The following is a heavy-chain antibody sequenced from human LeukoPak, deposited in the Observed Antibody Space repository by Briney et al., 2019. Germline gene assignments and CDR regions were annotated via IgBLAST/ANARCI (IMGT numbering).Heavy chain of an antibody. CDR2: ISGDGDTT. J-gene: IGHJ6*02. CDR3: ARDSNPYVDTDSPIFGYYYYYGMDV. CDR1: GFTFNTYA. D-gene: IGHD5-18*01. Sequence: PGGSLRLSCAASGFTFNTYAMNWVRQAPGKGLEWVSHISGDGDTTHYADSVKGRFTISRDNSKNTLYLQMNSLRAEDTAVYYCARDSNPYVDTDSPIFGYYYYYGMDVWGQGTTVTVSS. V-gene: IGHV3-23*01.